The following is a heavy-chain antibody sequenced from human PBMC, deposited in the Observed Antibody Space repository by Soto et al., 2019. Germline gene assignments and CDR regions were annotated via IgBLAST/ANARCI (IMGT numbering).Heavy chain of an antibody. D-gene: IGHD5-12*01. J-gene: IGHJ4*02. Sequence: ASETLSLTCTVSGGSISSGGYYWSWIRQHPGKGLEWIGYIYYSGSTYYNPSLKSRVTISVDTSKNQFSLKLSSVTAADTAVYYCARGGYSGYDDTYYFDYWGQGTLVTVSS. CDR3: ARGGYSGYDDTYYFDY. CDR2: IYYSGST. CDR1: GGSISSGGYY. V-gene: IGHV4-31*03.